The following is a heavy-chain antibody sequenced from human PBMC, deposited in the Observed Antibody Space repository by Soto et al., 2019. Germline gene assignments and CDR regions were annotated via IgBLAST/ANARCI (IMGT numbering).Heavy chain of an antibody. Sequence: LCGGSISSGGYSWSWIRQPPGKGLEWIGYIYHSGSTYYNPSLKSRVTISVDRSKNQFSLKLSSVTAADTAVYYCARSTGNAFDIWGQGTMVTVSS. CDR1: GGSISSGGYS. V-gene: IGHV4-30-2*01. J-gene: IGHJ3*02. CDR2: IYHSGST. CDR3: ARSTGNAFDI.